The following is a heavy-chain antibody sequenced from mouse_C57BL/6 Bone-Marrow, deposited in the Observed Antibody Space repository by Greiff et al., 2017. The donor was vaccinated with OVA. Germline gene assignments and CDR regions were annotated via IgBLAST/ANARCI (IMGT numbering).Heavy chain of an antibody. J-gene: IGHJ4*01. V-gene: IGHV2-2*01. CDR2: IWSGGST. Sequence: QVQLKETGPGLVQPSQSLSITCTVSGFSLTSYGVHWVRQSPGKGLEWLGVIWSGGSTDYYAAFISRLSISKDNSKSQVFLKMNSLPADDTAIYYCARVPDPCYAMDYWGQGTSVTVSS. CDR1: GFSLTSYG. CDR3: ARVPDPCYAMDY.